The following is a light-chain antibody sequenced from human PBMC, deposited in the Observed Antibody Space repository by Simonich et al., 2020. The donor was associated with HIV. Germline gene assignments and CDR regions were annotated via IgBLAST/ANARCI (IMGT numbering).Light chain of an antibody. CDR1: SSDVGSYNL. CDR2: DVS. V-gene: IGLV2-14*02. J-gene: IGLJ2*01. CDR3: SSYTTRSTLVV. Sequence: QSALTQPRSVSGSPGQSVTISCTGTSSDVGSYNLVSWYQHHPGKAPTLMLFDVSNRPSGVSNRCSGSKSGNTASLTISGLQAEDEADYYGSSYTTRSTLVVFGGGTKLTVL.